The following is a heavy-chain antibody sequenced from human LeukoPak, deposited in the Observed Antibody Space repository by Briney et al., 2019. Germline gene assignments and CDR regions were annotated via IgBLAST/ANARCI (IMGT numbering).Heavy chain of an antibody. CDR3: ANGAYYYDSSGYNY. CDR2: ISYDGSNK. D-gene: IGHD3-22*01. Sequence: GGSLRLSCAASGFTFSSYAMSWVRQAPGKGLEWVAVISYDGSNKYYADSVKGRFTISRDNSKNTLYLQMNSLRAEDTAVYYCANGAYYYDSSGYNYWGQGTLVTVSS. J-gene: IGHJ4*02. CDR1: GFTFSSYA. V-gene: IGHV3-30-3*01.